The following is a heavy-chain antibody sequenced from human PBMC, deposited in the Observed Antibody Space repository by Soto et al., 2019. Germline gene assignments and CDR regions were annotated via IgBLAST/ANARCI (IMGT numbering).Heavy chain of an antibody. CDR3: ARDLGWAFDS. CDR1: GFTLSTFS. J-gene: IGHJ4*02. D-gene: IGHD6-19*01. Sequence: EVQLVESGGGSVQPGGSLRLSCAASGFTLSTFSMNWVRQAPGRGLEWISYISGGGRPISYADSVKGRFTISRDNAKNSLYLQMDRLTDEDTAVYYCARDLGWAFDSWGQGTLVTVSS. CDR2: ISGGGRPI. V-gene: IGHV3-48*02.